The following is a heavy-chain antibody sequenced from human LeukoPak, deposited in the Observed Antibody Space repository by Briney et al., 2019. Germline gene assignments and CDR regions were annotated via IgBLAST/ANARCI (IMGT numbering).Heavy chain of an antibody. CDR2: ISSASSTI. CDR3: ARDGWFGDYNWFDP. J-gene: IGHJ5*02. V-gene: IGHV3-48*01. CDR1: GFTFSSYS. Sequence: GGSLRLSCAASGFTFSSYSMNWVRQAPGKGRGWVSYISSASSTIYYADSVKGRFTISRDNAKNSLYLQMNSLRAEDTAMYYCARDGWFGDYNWFDPWGQGTLVTVSS. D-gene: IGHD3-10*01.